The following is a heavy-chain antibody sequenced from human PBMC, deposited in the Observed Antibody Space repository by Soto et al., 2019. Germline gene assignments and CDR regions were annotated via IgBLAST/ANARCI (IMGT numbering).Heavy chain of an antibody. Sequence: GGSLRLSCAASGFTFSSYDMSWVRQAPGKGLEWVSAISGSGGTTYYADSVKGRFTFSRDNSKNTLYLQMNSLRAEDTAVYYCAKTANGWFSAFDIWGQGTMVTVSS. J-gene: IGHJ3*02. CDR1: GFTFSSYD. CDR2: ISGSGGTT. CDR3: AKTANGWFSAFDI. V-gene: IGHV3-23*01. D-gene: IGHD6-19*01.